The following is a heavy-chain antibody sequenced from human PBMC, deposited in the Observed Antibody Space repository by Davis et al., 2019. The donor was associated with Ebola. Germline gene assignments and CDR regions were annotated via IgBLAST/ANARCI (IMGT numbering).Heavy chain of an antibody. J-gene: IGHJ6*02. Sequence: GSLRLSCSVSGGSIISSRNWWGWIRQPPGKGLEWIGEINHSGSTNYNPSLKSRVTISVDTSKNQFSLKLSSVTAADTAVYYCARGRVIWSAGYYYYYGMDVWGQGTTVTVSS. CDR2: INHSGST. D-gene: IGHD2-21*01. V-gene: IGHV4-4*02. CDR1: GGSIISSRNW. CDR3: ARGRVIWSAGYYYYYGMDV.